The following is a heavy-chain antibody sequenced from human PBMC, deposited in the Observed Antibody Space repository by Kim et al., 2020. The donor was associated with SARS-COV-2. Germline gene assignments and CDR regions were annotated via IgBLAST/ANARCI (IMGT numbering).Heavy chain of an antibody. Sequence: NYAQNLQGRVTMTTDTSTNTAYMELRSLTSDDTAVYYCARVGRDGYTSDYWGQGTLVTVSS. V-gene: IGHV1-18*01. CDR3: ARVGRDGYTSDY. D-gene: IGHD5-12*01. J-gene: IGHJ4*02.